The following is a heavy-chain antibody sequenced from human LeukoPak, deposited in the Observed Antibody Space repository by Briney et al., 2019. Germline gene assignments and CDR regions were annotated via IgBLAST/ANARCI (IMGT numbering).Heavy chain of an antibody. J-gene: IGHJ6*02. V-gene: IGHV4-39*07. CDR3: ARDQGPLWSGNKFYYYYYGMDV. D-gene: IGHD3-3*01. CDR2: IYYSRTT. CDR1: GGSISSTSHY. Sequence: PSETLSLTCTVSGGSISSTSHYWGWIRQPPGKWPEWIGPIYYSRTTYYNPSLKSRVTISVDTSKNQFSLKLSSVTAADTAVYYCARDQGPLWSGNKFYYYYYGMDVWGQGTTVTVSS.